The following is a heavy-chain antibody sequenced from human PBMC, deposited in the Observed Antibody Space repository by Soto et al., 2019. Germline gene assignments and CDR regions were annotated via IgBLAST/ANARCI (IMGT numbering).Heavy chain of an antibody. Sequence: PGGSLRLSCAASGFTFSNAWMSWVRQAPGKGLEWVGRIKSKTDGGTTDYAAPVKGRFTISRDDSKNTLYLQMNSLKTEDTAAYYCTTFVGGAASLLDYYYYMDVWGKGTTVTVSS. J-gene: IGHJ6*03. CDR3: TTFVGGAASLLDYYYYMDV. D-gene: IGHD3-16*01. CDR1: GFTFSNAW. V-gene: IGHV3-15*01. CDR2: IKSKTDGGTT.